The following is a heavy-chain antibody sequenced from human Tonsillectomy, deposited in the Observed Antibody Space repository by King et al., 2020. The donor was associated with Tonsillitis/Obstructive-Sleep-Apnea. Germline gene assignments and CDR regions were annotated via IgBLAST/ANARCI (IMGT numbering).Heavy chain of an antibody. CDR1: GFTFSRYW. CDR3: ASGYSASDLDSYYFYAMDV. Sequence: EVQLQESGGGLVQPGGSLRLSCAASGFTFSRYWMNWVRQAPGKGLEWVANVRQDGSEKNYVESVKGQFTISRDNTKNSLYLQMNSLTVEDTAVYYCASGYSASDLDSYYFYAMDVWGQGTTVTVSS. CDR2: VRQDGSEK. D-gene: IGHD5-12*01. V-gene: IGHV3-7*03. J-gene: IGHJ6*02.